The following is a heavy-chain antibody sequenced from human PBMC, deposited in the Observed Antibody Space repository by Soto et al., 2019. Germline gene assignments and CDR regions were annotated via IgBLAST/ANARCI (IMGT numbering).Heavy chain of an antibody. Sequence: SETLYLTCAVYGGSYMCYNRGWLRPPPWRGLGLIGEINPSGSTNYSPSLKSRVTISVDTSKKQFYLKLSSVTAAHTAVYYCARGSRLIFGVVIPLYGIDVWVQGNTVS. D-gene: IGHD3-3*01. V-gene: IGHV4-34*01. CDR2: INPSGST. CDR1: GGSYMCYN. CDR3: ARGSRLIFGVVIPLYGIDV. J-gene: IGHJ6*02.